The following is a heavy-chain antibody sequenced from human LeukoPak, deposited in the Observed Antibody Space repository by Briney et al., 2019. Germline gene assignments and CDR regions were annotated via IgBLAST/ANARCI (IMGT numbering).Heavy chain of an antibody. CDR2: ISAYNGNT. CDR1: GYTFTSYD. J-gene: IGHJ6*02. Sequence: ASVKVSCKASGYTFTSYDISWVRQAPGQGLEWMGWISAYNGNTNYAQKLQGRVTMTTDTSTSTAYMELRSLRSDDTAVYSCARDRNGGVDYYYYGMDVWGQGTTVTVPS. D-gene: IGHD2-15*01. V-gene: IGHV1-18*01. CDR3: ARDRNGGVDYYYYGMDV.